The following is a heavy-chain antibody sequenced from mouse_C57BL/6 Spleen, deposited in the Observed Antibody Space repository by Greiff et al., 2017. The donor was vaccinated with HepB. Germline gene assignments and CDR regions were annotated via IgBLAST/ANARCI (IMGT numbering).Heavy chain of an antibody. CDR2: IDPETGGT. CDR1: GYTFTDYE. J-gene: IGHJ2*01. V-gene: IGHV1-15*01. D-gene: IGHD2-3*01. Sequence: QVQLQQSWAELVRPGASVTLSCKASGYTFTDYEMHWVKQTPVHGLEWIGAIDPETGGTAYNQKFKGKAILTADKSSSTAYMELRSLTSEDSAVYYCTRSFYDGPYYFDYWGQGTTLTVSS. CDR3: TRSFYDGPYYFDY.